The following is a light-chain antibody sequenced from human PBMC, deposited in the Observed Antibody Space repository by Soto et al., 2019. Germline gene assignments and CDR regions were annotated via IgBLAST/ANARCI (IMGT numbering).Light chain of an antibody. CDR1: QSVSNRY. CDR3: QQYGGSPPMT. J-gene: IGKJ1*01. V-gene: IGKV3-20*01. Sequence: EIVLTQSPGTLSLSPGERATISCRASQSVSNRYLAWYQQKPGHAPRLLIYNSSNRATGIPDRFSGSGSGTDFTLTISRLEPGDFSVYYCQQYGGSPPMTFGQGTKVETK. CDR2: NSS.